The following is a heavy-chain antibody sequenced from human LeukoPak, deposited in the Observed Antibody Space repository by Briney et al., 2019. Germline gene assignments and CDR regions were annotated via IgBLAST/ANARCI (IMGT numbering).Heavy chain of an antibody. CDR2: INHSGST. V-gene: IGHV4-34*01. J-gene: IGHJ4*02. Sequence: ASETLSLTCAVYGGSFSGYYWSWIRQSPGKGLEWIGEINHSGSTNYNPSLKSRVTISVDTSKNQFSLKLSSVTAADTAVYYCARGLGGNSDYWGQGTLVTVSS. CDR1: GGSFSGYY. CDR3: ARGLGGNSDY. D-gene: IGHD2-15*01.